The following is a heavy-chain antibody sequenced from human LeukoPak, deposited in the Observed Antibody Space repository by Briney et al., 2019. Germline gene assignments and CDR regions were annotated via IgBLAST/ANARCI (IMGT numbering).Heavy chain of an antibody. Sequence: PSQTLSLTCTVSGGSISSGDYYWSWIRQPPGKGLEWIGYIYYSGSTYYNPSLKSRVSISVDTSKNQISLKLSSVTAADTAVYYCPRAMGRRFGVAEHFDYGGQGTLVTVSS. J-gene: IGHJ4*02. V-gene: IGHV4-30-4*01. CDR1: GGSISSGDYY. CDR2: IYYSGST. D-gene: IGHD3-3*01. CDR3: PRAMGRRFGVAEHFDY.